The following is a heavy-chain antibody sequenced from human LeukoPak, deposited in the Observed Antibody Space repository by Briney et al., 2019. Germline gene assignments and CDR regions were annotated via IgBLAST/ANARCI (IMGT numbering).Heavy chain of an antibody. Sequence: GGSLRLSCAASGFTFSSNWMSWVRQAPGKGLEWVANIKQDGSEKYYVDSVKGRFTISRDNAKNSLYLQMSGLRAEDTAVYYCARGGSRYDYWGQGTLVTVSS. V-gene: IGHV3-7*03. D-gene: IGHD3-16*01. CDR1: GFTFSSNW. CDR2: IKQDGSEK. CDR3: ARGGSRYDY. J-gene: IGHJ4*02.